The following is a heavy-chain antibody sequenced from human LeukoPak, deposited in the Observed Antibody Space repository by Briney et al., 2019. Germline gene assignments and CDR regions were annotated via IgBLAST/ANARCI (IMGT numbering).Heavy chain of an antibody. J-gene: IGHJ3*02. Sequence: GEPLKISCKGSGYSFSSYWLGWVRQMPGKGLEWMGIIYPGDSETRYSPSFQGQVTISADKSISTAYLQWSSLKASDTAIYYCARRTSVTKVDIWGQGTMVTVSS. CDR1: GYSFSSYW. CDR3: ARRTSVTKVDI. V-gene: IGHV5-51*01. D-gene: IGHD4-17*01. CDR2: IYPGDSET.